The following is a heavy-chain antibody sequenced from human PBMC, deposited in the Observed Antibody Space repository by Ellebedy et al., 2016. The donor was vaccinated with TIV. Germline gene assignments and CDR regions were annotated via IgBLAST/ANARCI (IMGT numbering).Heavy chain of an antibody. V-gene: IGHV1-2*02. Sequence: ASVKVSXXASGHTFSSYYIHWVRQAPGQGLEWMGWINPNSGGTDYSQSFQGRVTVTRDTSISTAYMEFHSLRSDDTAVYYCATSSGVTSRYYFEYWGQGTLVTVSS. J-gene: IGHJ4*02. CDR3: ATSSGVTSRYYFEY. CDR1: GHTFSSYY. CDR2: INPNSGGT. D-gene: IGHD2-21*02.